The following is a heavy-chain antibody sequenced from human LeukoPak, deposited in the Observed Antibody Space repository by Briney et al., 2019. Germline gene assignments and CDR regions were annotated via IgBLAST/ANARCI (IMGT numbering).Heavy chain of an antibody. CDR3: ARALGDEPLAPTT. D-gene: IGHD4-17*01. V-gene: IGHV1-2*02. Sequence: GASVKVSCKASGYTFTGYYMHWVRQAPGQGLEWMGWINPNSGGTNYAQKFQGRVTMTRDTSISTAYMELSRLRSDDTAVYYCARALGDEPLAPTTWGQGALVTVSS. CDR2: INPNSGGT. CDR1: GYTFTGYY. J-gene: IGHJ4*02.